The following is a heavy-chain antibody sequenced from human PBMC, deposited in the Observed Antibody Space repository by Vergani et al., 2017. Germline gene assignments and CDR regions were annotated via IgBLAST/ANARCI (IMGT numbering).Heavy chain of an antibody. D-gene: IGHD3-10*01. V-gene: IGHV3-23*04. CDR3: AKDSGESPGAFDI. J-gene: IGHJ3*02. CDR2: ISGSGGST. Sequence: EVQLVESGGGLVQPGRSLRLSCAASGFTFDDYAMHWVRQAPGKGLEWVSGISGSGGSTYYADSVKGRFTISRDNSKNTLYLQMNSLRAEDTAVYYCAKDSGESPGAFDIWGQGTMVTVSS. CDR1: GFTFDDYA.